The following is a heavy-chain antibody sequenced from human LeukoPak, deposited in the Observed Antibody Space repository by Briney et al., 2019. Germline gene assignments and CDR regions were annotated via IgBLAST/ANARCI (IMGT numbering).Heavy chain of an antibody. D-gene: IGHD6-19*01. V-gene: IGHV4-34*01. CDR1: GGSINTNY. J-gene: IGHJ4*02. Sequence: SETLSLTCTVSGGSINTNYWSWIRQPPGKGLEWIGEINHSGSTNYNPSLKSRVTISVDTSKNQFSLKLSSVTAADTAVYYCARGHSGWFFYWGQGTLVTVSS. CDR2: INHSGST. CDR3: ARGHSGWFFY.